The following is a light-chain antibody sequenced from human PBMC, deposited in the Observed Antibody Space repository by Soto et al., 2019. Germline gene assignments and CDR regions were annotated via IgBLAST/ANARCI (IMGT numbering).Light chain of an antibody. CDR2: GAS. J-gene: IGKJ4*01. CDR1: QSVSSNY. Sequence: EIVLTQSPGTLSLSPGERATLSCRASQSVSSNYLAWYQQKPGQSPRLVMYGASNRATGIPDRFSGSGSGTDFTLTISRLEPEDFAVYYCQQRINWPPGPLTFGGGTKVEI. CDR3: QQRINWPPGPLT. V-gene: IGKV3D-20*02.